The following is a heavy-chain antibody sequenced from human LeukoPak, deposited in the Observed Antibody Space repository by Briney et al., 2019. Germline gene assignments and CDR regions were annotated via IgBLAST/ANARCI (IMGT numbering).Heavy chain of an antibody. Sequence: SETLSLTCAVSGASISSSIHYWGWVRQPPGKGLEWIGYIYYSGSTNYNPSLKSRVTISVDTSKNQFSLKLSSVTAADTAVYYCARHGMVRGVIITEYYFDYWGQGTLVTVSS. D-gene: IGHD3-10*01. V-gene: IGHV4-61*05. CDR1: GASISSSIHY. CDR3: ARHGMVRGVIITEYYFDY. J-gene: IGHJ4*02. CDR2: IYYSGST.